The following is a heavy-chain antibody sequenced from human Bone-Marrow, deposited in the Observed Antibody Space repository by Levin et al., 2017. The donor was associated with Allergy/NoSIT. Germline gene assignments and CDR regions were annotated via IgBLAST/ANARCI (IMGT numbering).Heavy chain of an antibody. D-gene: IGHD1-26*01. CDR2: IRSKDFGGAA. CDR1: GFVFGDYA. CDR3: TLGIRGSYLQH. V-gene: IGHV3-49*04. J-gene: IGHJ1*01. Sequence: GGSLRLSCRASGFVFGDYAMTWVRQAPGKGLEWVGFIRSKDFGGAADSAAAVRGRFTMSRDDSKGIAYLEMNSLKTEDTALYYCTLGIRGSYLQHWGQGTLVTVSS.